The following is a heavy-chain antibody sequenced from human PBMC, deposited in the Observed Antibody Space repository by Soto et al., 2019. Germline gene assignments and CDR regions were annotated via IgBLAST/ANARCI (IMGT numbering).Heavy chain of an antibody. Sequence: EVQLVESGGGLVQPGGSLKLSCAASGFTFSGSAMHWVRQASGKGLEWVGRIRSKANSYATAYAASVKGRFTISRDDSKNTAYLQMNSLKTEDTAVYYCTRHEEQYGEHYYYYMDVWGKGTTVTVSS. D-gene: IGHD3-10*01. CDR3: TRHEEQYGEHYYYYMDV. V-gene: IGHV3-73*01. J-gene: IGHJ6*03. CDR2: IRSKANSYAT. CDR1: GFTFSGSA.